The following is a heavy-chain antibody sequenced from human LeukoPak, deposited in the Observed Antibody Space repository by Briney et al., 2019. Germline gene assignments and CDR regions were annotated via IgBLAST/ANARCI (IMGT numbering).Heavy chain of an antibody. CDR3: ARDILPSYSGYDRTLPDY. D-gene: IGHD5-12*01. Sequence: ASEKVSCKASGYTFTSYYMHWVRQAPGQGLEWMGIINPSGGSTSYAQKFQGRVTMTRDTSTSTVYMEVSSLRSEDTAIYYCARDILPSYSGYDRTLPDYWGQGTLVTVSS. CDR1: GYTFTSYY. CDR2: INPSGGST. V-gene: IGHV1-46*01. J-gene: IGHJ4*02.